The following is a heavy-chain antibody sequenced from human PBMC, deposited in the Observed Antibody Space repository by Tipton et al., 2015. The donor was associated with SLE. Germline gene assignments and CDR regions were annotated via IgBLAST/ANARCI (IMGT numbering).Heavy chain of an antibody. CDR3: ARGVRIAVVKGWYFDL. CDR2: MYNSGNT. CDR1: GYSISSGSY. V-gene: IGHV4-38-2*01. J-gene: IGHJ2*01. Sequence: TLSLTCAVSGYSISSGSYWGWIRQPPGKGLEWIGSMYNSGNTFYNPSLRSRVSISLDMSKNQFSLKLSSVTAADTAVYYCARGVRIAVVKGWYFDLWGRGTLVTVSS. D-gene: IGHD6-19*01.